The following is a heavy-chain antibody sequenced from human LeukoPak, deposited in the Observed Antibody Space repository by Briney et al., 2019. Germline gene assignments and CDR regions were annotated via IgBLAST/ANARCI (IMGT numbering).Heavy chain of an antibody. V-gene: IGHV3-7*01. J-gene: IGHJ4*02. CDR1: GFPLSSYW. CDR2: IKQDGSEK. CDR3: ARDKIMGATTGSTFHY. Sequence: GGSLRLSCAASGFPLSSYWMTWVRQAPGKGLEWVANIKQDGSEKYYVDSVKGRFTISRDNAKNSLYLQMNNLRAEDMAVYYCARDKIMGATTGSTFHYWGQGTLVTVSS. D-gene: IGHD1-26*01.